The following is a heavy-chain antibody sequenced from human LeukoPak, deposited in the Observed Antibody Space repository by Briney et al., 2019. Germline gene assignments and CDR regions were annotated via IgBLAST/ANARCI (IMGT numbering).Heavy chain of an antibody. J-gene: IGHJ5*02. V-gene: IGHV4-59*01. Sequence: SETLSLTCAVYGGSFTTYYWSWIRQPPGKGLVWIGTVYYSGSTYYNPSLKSRVTISVDTSKNQFSLKLSSVTAADTAVYYCARGYRSGFDPWGQGTLVTVSS. CDR2: VYYSGST. CDR1: GGSFTTYY. CDR3: ARGYRSGFDP. D-gene: IGHD6-25*01.